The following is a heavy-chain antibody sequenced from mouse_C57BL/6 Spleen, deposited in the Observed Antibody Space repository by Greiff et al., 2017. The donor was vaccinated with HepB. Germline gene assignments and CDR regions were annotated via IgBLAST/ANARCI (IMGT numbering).Heavy chain of an antibody. J-gene: IGHJ2*01. CDR3: AREGERNFDY. CDR2: IYPRDGST. V-gene: IGHV1-85*01. Sequence: VQLQESGPELVKPGASVKLSCKASGYTFTSYDINWVKQRPGQGLEWIEWIYPRDGSTKYNEKFKGKATLTVDTSSSTAYMELHSLTSEDSAVYFCAREGERNFDYWGQGTTLTVSS. CDR1: GYTFTSYD.